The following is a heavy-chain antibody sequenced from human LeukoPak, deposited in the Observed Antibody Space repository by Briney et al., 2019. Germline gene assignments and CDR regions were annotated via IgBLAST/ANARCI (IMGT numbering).Heavy chain of an antibody. D-gene: IGHD2-2*01. Sequence: GASVKVSCKASGYTFTSYGISWVRQAPGQGLGWMGWINPKSGGTNYAQKFQGRVTMTRDTSISTAYMELSRLRSDDTAVYYCAGLVPAANWFDPWGQGTLVTVSS. CDR3: AGLVPAANWFDP. V-gene: IGHV1-2*02. CDR1: GYTFTSYG. CDR2: INPKSGGT. J-gene: IGHJ5*02.